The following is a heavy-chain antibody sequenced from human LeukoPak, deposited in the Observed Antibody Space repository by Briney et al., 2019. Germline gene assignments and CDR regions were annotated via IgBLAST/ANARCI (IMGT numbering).Heavy chain of an antibody. CDR3: ATDDAAAAGRHFEY. J-gene: IGHJ4*02. CDR1: EYTFSAYY. Sequence: ASVKVSCKTSEYTFSAYYINWVRQAPGLGLEWVGWINPNTDATIFAQKFRGRVTMTRDTSLSTVYMELSRLTYDDTAVYYCATDDAAAAGRHFEYWGQGTLVTVSS. D-gene: IGHD6-13*01. CDR2: INPNTDAT. V-gene: IGHV1-2*02.